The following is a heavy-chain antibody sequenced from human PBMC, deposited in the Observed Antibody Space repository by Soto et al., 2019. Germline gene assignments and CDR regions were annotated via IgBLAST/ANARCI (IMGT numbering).Heavy chain of an antibody. CDR2: ISSSSSYI. CDR1: GFTFSSYS. J-gene: IGHJ3*02. V-gene: IGHV3-21*01. D-gene: IGHD3-16*02. Sequence: GGSLRLSCAASGFTFSSYSMNWVRQAPGKGLEWVSSISSSSSYIYYADSVKGRFTISRDNAKNSLYLQMNSLRAEDTAVYNCARDLRRYGSFAFDIWGQGTMVTVSS. CDR3: ARDLRRYGSFAFDI.